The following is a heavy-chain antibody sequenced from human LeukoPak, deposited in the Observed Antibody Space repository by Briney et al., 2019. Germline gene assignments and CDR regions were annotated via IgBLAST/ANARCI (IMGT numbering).Heavy chain of an antibody. CDR2: IYYGGST. D-gene: IGHD6-13*01. CDR1: GGSISSGDYY. Sequence: SETLSLTCTVSGGSISSGDYYWSWIRQPPGKGLEWIGYIYYGGSTYYNPSLKSRVTISVDTSKNQFSLKLSSVTAADTAVYYCARGYGSSWYYYYGMDVWGQGTTVTVSS. V-gene: IGHV4-30-4*01. J-gene: IGHJ6*02. CDR3: ARGYGSSWYYYYGMDV.